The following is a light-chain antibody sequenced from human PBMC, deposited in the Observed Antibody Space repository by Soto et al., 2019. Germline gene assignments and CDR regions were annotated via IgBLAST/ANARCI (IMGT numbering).Light chain of an antibody. V-gene: IGLV2-11*01. CDR3: SSYTSSSTYV. J-gene: IGLJ1*01. Sequence: QSALTQPPSVSGSPGQSVTISCTGTRSVVGAYNYVSWYQQHPGKAPKLMICDVSQRPSGVPDRFSGSKSGNTASLTISGLQAEDEADYYCSSYTSSSTYVFGTGTKVTVL. CDR2: DVS. CDR1: RSVVGAYNY.